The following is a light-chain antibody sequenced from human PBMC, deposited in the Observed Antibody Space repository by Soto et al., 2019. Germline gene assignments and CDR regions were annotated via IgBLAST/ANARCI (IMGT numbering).Light chain of an antibody. CDR3: CSYAGSYTLA. J-gene: IGLJ2*01. V-gene: IGLV2-11*01. CDR2: DVT. CDR1: SSDVGGHNS. Sequence: QSALTQPRSVTGSPGQSVTISCTGTSSDVGGHNSVSWYQHHPGKAPKLMIYDVTKRPPGVPDRFSGSKSGNTASLTISGFQAEDEADYYCCSYAGSYTLAFGGGTKLTVL.